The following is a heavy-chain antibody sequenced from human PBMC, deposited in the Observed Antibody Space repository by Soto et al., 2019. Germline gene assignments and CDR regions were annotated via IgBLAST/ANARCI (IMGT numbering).Heavy chain of an antibody. V-gene: IGHV3-15*01. CDR3: TTDDPPGDRDGYFDY. D-gene: IGHD7-27*01. Sequence: GGSLRLSCAASGFTFSNAWMSWVRQAPGKGLEWVGRIKSKTDGGTTDYAAPVKGRFTISRDDSKNTLYLQMNSLKTEDTAVYYCTTDDPPGDRDGYFDYWGQGTLVTVSS. CDR1: GFTFSNAW. CDR2: IKSKTDGGTT. J-gene: IGHJ4*02.